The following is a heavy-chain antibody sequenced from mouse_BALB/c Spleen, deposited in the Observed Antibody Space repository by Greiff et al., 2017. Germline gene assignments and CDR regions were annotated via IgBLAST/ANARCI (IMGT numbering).Heavy chain of an antibody. Sequence: EVQGVESGGGLVQPGGSRKLSCAASGFTFSSFGMHWVRQAPEKGLEWVAYISRGSSTIYYADTVKGRFTISRDNPKNTLFLQMTSLRSEDAAMYYCARPAYSIAWFAYGGQGTLVTVSA. V-gene: IGHV5-17*02. CDR1: GFTFSSFG. CDR2: ISRGSSTI. CDR3: ARPAYSIAWFAY. D-gene: IGHD2-10*01. J-gene: IGHJ3*01.